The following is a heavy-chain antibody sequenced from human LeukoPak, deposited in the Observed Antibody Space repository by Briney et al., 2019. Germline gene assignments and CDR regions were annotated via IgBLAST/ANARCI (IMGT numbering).Heavy chain of an antibody. CDR2: IFHSGNS. CDR1: SYSISSGSY. V-gene: IGHV4-38-2*01. Sequence: SETLSLTCAVSSYSISSGSYWGWIRQSPGKGLEWVGSIFHSGNSYYNPSLKRRLTMSVDTSKNQFSLKLTSVTAADTALYYCARVTYVDDMLYQYFDYWGQGILVTVSS. CDR3: ARVTYVDDMLYQYFDY. J-gene: IGHJ4*02. D-gene: IGHD4-17*01.